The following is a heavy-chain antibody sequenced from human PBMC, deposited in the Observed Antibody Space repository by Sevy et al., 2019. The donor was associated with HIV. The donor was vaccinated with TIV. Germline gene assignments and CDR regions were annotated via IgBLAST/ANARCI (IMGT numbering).Heavy chain of an antibody. CDR1: GFSVSDTY. CDR2: ISSSSNYI. D-gene: IGHD2-2*01. Sequence: GGSLRLSCAASGFSVSDTYMSWVRQAPGKGLEWVSSISSSSNYIYYGDSVKGRFTISRDNAKNSLCLQMNSLRADDTAVYYCARDGGCSSTACLLYFDYWGQGTLVTVSS. V-gene: IGHV3-21*01. CDR3: ARDGGCSSTACLLYFDY. J-gene: IGHJ4*02.